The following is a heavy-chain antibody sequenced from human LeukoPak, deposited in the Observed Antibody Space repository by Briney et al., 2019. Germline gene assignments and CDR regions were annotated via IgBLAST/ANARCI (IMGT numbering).Heavy chain of an antibody. J-gene: IGHJ4*02. Sequence: PSGTLSLTCAVSGGSISSSNWWSWVRQPPGKGLEWIGEIYHSGSTNYNPSLKSRVTISVDKSKNQFSLKLSSVTAADTAVYYCARDRGGYSYGLDYWSQGTLVTVSS. CDR3: ARDRGGYSYGLDY. V-gene: IGHV4-4*02. CDR2: IYHSGST. D-gene: IGHD5-18*01. CDR1: GGSISSSNW.